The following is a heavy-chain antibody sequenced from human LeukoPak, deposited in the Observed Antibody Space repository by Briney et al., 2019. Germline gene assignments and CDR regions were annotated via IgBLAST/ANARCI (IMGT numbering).Heavy chain of an antibody. CDR3: ARGPYQYGDFDY. J-gene: IGHJ4*02. V-gene: IGHV1-69*13. CDR2: IIPIFGTA. CDR1: GGTFSSYA. Sequence: SVKVSCKASGGTFSSYAISWVRQAPGQGLEWMGGIIPIFGTANYAQKFQGRVTITADESTSTAYMELSSLRSEDTAVYYCARGPYQYGDFDYWGQGTLVTVSS. D-gene: IGHD4-17*01.